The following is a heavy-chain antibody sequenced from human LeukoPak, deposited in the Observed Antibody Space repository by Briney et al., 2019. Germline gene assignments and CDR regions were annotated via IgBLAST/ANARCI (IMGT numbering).Heavy chain of an antibody. CDR3: APSGGPNSSWYNVAY. V-gene: IGHV3-23*01. Sequence: GGSLRLSCAASGFTFSSYSMNWVRQAPGKGLEWVSAISGSGGSTYYADSVKGRFTISRDNSKNTLYLQMNSLRAEDTAVYYCAPSGGPNSSWYNVAYWGQGTLVTVSS. CDR1: GFTFSSYS. D-gene: IGHD6-13*01. J-gene: IGHJ4*02. CDR2: ISGSGGST.